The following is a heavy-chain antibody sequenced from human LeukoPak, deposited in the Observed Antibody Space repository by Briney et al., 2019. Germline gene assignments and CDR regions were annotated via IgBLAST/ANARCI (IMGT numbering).Heavy chain of an antibody. J-gene: IGHJ6*03. CDR3: ARAVVPAAVPYYMDV. CDR2: IIPIFGTA. V-gene: IGHV1-69*05. D-gene: IGHD2-2*01. Sequence: GASVKVSCKASGGTFSSYAISWVRQAPGQGLEWMGGIIPIFGTANYAQKFQGRVTITTDESTSTAYMELSSLRSEDTAVYYCARAVVPAAVPYYMDVWGKGTTVTVSS. CDR1: GGTFSSYA.